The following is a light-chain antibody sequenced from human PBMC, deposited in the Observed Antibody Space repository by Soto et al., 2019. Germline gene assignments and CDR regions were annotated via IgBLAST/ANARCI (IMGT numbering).Light chain of an antibody. J-gene: IGKJ1*01. CDR1: QSTSGR. CDR3: LQENQYWRQ. Sequence: DIQMTQSPSTLSASVGDRVTITCRASQSTSGRLARPQQTLGKAPKLLFFKVSRFESGVLPRFCGSGAGTEFSHTISSLRPDDFASYYSLQENQYWRQFEQGNK. V-gene: IGKV1-5*03. CDR2: KVS.